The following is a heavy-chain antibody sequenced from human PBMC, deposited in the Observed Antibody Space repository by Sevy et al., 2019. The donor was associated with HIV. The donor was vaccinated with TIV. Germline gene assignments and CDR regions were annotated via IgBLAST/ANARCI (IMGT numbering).Heavy chain of an antibody. Sequence: GGSLRLSCAASGFTVSSNYMSWVRQAPGKGLEWVSVIYSGGSTYYADSVKGRFTISRDNSKNTLYLQMNSLRAEDTAVYYCARDGVITREYYYYYYGMDVWGQGTTVTVSS. D-gene: IGHD1-1*01. CDR3: ARDGVITREYYYYYYGMDV. V-gene: IGHV3-53*01. CDR1: GFTVSSNY. CDR2: IYSGGST. J-gene: IGHJ6*02.